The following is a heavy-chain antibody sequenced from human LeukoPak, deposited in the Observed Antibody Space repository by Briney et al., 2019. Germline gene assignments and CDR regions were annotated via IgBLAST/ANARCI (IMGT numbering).Heavy chain of an antibody. CDR2: ISYDGSNK. CDR3: AKDRGYSGYDSPSADY. J-gene: IGHJ4*02. V-gene: IGHV3-30*18. Sequence: VGSLRLSCAASGFTFSSYGMPWVRQAPGKGLEWVAVISYDGSNKYYADSVKGRFTISRDNSKNTLCLQMNSLRAEDTAVYYCAKDRGYSGYDSPSADYWGQGTLVTVSS. D-gene: IGHD5-12*01. CDR1: GFTFSSYG.